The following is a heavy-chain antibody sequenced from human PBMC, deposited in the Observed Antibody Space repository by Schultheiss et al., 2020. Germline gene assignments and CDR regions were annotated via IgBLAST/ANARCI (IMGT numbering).Heavy chain of an antibody. Sequence: GGSLRLSCAASGFTFSNAWMNWVRQAPGKGLEWVGRIKSKTDGGTTDYAAPVKGRFTISRDDSKNTLYLQMNSLKTEDTAVYYCTTDLLYKVWVSDTIFGVANFDYWGQGTLVTVSS. D-gene: IGHD3-3*01. CDR1: GFTFSNAW. V-gene: IGHV3-15*07. J-gene: IGHJ4*02. CDR2: IKSKTDGGTT. CDR3: TTDLLYKVWVSDTIFGVANFDY.